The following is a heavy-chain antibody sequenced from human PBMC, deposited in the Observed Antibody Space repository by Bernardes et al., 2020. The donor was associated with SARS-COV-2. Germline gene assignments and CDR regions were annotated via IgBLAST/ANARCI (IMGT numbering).Heavy chain of an antibody. J-gene: IGHJ6*02. D-gene: IGHD2-15*01. CDR3: AKLPDCSGGSCRWDYGMDV. V-gene: IGHV3-23*01. Sequence: GGSLRLSCAASGFTFSSYAMSWVRQAPGKGLEWVSAISGSGGSTYYADSVKGRFTISRDNSKNTLYLQMNSLRAEDTAVYYCAKLPDCSGGSCRWDYGMDVWGQGTTVTVSS. CDR1: GFTFSSYA. CDR2: ISGSGGST.